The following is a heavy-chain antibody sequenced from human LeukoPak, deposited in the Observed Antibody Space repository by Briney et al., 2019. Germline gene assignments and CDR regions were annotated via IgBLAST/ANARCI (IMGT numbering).Heavy chain of an antibody. Sequence: GGSLRLSCAASGFTFSTYGMHWVRQAPGKGLEWVAFIRYDGSNKYYADSVKGRFTISRATSKNTLYLQMNSLRAEDTAVYYCAGDHYYHASRGYLSFLKRGDYFDYWGQGTLVTVSS. CDR1: GFTFSTYG. CDR2: IRYDGSNK. V-gene: IGHV3-30*02. J-gene: IGHJ4*02. D-gene: IGHD3-22*01. CDR3: AGDHYYHASRGYLSFLKRGDYFDY.